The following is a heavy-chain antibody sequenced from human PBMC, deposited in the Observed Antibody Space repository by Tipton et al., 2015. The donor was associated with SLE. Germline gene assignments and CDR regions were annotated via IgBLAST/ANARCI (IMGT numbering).Heavy chain of an antibody. Sequence: TLSLTCAVYGGSFSDYYWSWIRQPPGKGLEWVGEINYSGTTNYNPSLKSRVTISVDTSKNQFSLKLTSVTAADTAVYYCARKIEAVVKHYFDYWGQGPLVAVSS. CDR1: GGSFSDYY. V-gene: IGHV4-34*01. J-gene: IGHJ4*02. CDR3: ARKIEAVVKHYFDY. CDR2: INYSGTT.